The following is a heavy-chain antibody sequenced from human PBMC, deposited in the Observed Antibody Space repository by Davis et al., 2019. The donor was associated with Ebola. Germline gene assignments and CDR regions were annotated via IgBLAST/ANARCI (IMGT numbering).Heavy chain of an antibody. Sequence: SVKVSCKASGGTFSSYAISWVRQAPGQGLEWMGGIIPIFGTANYAQKFQGRVTITADESTSTAYMELSSLRSEDTAVYYCARDRESSGWPTGYWGQGTLVTVSS. D-gene: IGHD6-19*01. V-gene: IGHV1-69*13. CDR3: ARDRESSGWPTGY. J-gene: IGHJ4*02. CDR1: GGTFSSYA. CDR2: IIPIFGTA.